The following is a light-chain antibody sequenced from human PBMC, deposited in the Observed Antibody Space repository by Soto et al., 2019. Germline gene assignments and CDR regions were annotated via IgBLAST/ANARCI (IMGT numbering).Light chain of an antibody. J-gene: IGKJ1*01. CDR2: DVS. CDR3: QQYGGSPRT. V-gene: IGKV3-20*01. Sequence: IVLTQSPATLSLSPGKRATLSCRASQNISNYLIWYQQKPGQAPRLLIYDVSSRATGIPDRFSGSGSGTDFTLTISRLEPEDFAVYYCQQYGGSPRTFGQGTKVDIK. CDR1: QNISNY.